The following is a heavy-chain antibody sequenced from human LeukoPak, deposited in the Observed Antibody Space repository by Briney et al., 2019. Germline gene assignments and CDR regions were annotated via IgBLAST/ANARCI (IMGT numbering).Heavy chain of an antibody. D-gene: IGHD3-10*01. CDR1: GFTFSSYS. CDR2: ISSSSSYI. J-gene: IGHJ4*02. Sequence: GSLRLSCAASGFTFSSYSMNWVRQAPGKGLEWVSSISSSSSYIYYADSVKGRFTISRDNAKNSLYLQMNSLRAEDTAVYYCARDERLELRFGEFSWYFDYWGQGTLVTVSS. V-gene: IGHV3-21*01. CDR3: ARDERLELRFGEFSWYFDY.